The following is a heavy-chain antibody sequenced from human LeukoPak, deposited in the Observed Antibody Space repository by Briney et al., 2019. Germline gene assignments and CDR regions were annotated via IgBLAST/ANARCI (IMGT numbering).Heavy chain of an antibody. CDR1: GFTFSDYY. CDR3: ARRYCSGSSCYGNFDY. D-gene: IGHD2-15*01. Sequence: PGGSLRLSCAAPGFTFSDYYMSWIRQAPGKGLEWVSYISSSNTIYYADSVKGRFTISRDNAKNSLYLQMNSLRAEDTAVYYCARRYCSGSSCYGNFDYWGQGTLVTVSS. CDR2: ISSSNTI. J-gene: IGHJ4*02. V-gene: IGHV3-11*04.